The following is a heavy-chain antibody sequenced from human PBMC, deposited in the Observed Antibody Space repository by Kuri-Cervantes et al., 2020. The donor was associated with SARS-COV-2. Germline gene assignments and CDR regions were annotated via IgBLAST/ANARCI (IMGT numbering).Heavy chain of an antibody. CDR2: IYYSGST. D-gene: IGHD6-25*01. CDR3: ARGQARLRGWFDP. J-gene: IGHJ5*02. CDR1: GGSISSYY. V-gene: IGHV4-59*12. Sequence: SETLSLTCTVSGGSISSYYWSWIRQPPGKGLEWIGYIYYSGSTNYNPSLKSRVTISVDTSKNQFSLKLSSVTAADTAVYYCARGQARLRGWFDPWGQGTLVTVSS.